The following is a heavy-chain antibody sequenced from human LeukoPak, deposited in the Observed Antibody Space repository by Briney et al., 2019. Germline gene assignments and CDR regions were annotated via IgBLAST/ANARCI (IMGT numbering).Heavy chain of an antibody. Sequence: GGSLRLSCEASGFTFSAYAMTWVRQAPGKGLEWVSVIYSGGSTDYADSVKGRFTMSRDNSKNTLYLQMNSLRAEDTAVYYCARDPRIAAGDTMWGQGTLVTVSS. V-gene: IGHV3-66*01. CDR2: IYSGGST. CDR1: GFTFSAYA. D-gene: IGHD6-13*01. CDR3: ARDPRIAAGDTM. J-gene: IGHJ4*02.